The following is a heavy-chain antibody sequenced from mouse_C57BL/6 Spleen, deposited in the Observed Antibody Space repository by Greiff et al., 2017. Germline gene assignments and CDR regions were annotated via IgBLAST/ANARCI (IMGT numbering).Heavy chain of an antibody. Sequence: QVQLKQSGAELVRPGASVTLSCKASGYTFTDYEMHWVKQTPVHGLEWIGAIDPETGGTAYNQKFKGKAILTADKSSSTAYMELRSLTSEDSAVYYCTRSHYYGSSSGFAYWGQGTLVTVSA. CDR3: TRSHYYGSSSGFAY. CDR2: IDPETGGT. J-gene: IGHJ3*01. V-gene: IGHV1-15*01. D-gene: IGHD1-1*01. CDR1: GYTFTDYE.